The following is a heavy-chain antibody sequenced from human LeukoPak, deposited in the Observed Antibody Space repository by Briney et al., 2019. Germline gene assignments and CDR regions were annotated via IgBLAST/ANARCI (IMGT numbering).Heavy chain of an antibody. J-gene: IGHJ4*02. CDR1: GGSFSGYY. CDR3: AREAWGNLDC. Sequence: SETLSLTCAVYGGSFSGYYWSWIRQPPGKGLEWIGEINHSGSTNYNPSLKSRVTISVDRSKNQFSLKLSSVTAADTAVYYCAREAWGNLDCWGQGTLVTVSS. V-gene: IGHV4-34*01. CDR2: INHSGST. D-gene: IGHD3-16*01.